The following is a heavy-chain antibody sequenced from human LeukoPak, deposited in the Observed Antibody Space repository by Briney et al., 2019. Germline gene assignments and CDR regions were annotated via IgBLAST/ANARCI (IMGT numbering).Heavy chain of an antibody. CDR3: ARSMRYCSSTSCFDGMDV. V-gene: IGHV1-2*02. CDR2: INPNSGGT. Sequence: ASVRVSCKASGCTFTGYYMHWVRQAPGQGLEWMGWINPNSGGTNYAQKFQGRVTMTRDTSISTAYMELSRLRSDDTAVYYCARSMRYCSSTSCFDGMDVWGQGTTVTVSS. J-gene: IGHJ6*02. D-gene: IGHD2-2*01. CDR1: GCTFTGYY.